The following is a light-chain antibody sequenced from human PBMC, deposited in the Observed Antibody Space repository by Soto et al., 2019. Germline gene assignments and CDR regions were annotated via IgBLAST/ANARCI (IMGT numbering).Light chain of an antibody. V-gene: IGKV3-20*01. J-gene: IGKJ3*01. CDR1: QSVSSTY. Sequence: EIVLTQSPGTLSLFLGERATLSCRASQSVSSTYFAWYRQKPGQSPSLLIYGASNRATGVPDRFSGSGSGTDFTLTISRLEPEDFAVYYCQHYGSSPPGFTFGPGTTVEMK. CDR3: QHYGSSPPGFT. CDR2: GAS.